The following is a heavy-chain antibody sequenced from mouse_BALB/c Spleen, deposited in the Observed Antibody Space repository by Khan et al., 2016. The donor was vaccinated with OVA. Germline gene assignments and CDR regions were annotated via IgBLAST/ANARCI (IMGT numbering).Heavy chain of an antibody. V-gene: IGHV3-2*02. CDR3: VRGRSY. CDR1: GYPITSDYA. Sequence: EVQLQESGPGLVKPSQSLSLTCTVTGYPITSDYAWNWIRQFPGNRLEWMGYINYSGSTSKRPSLKSRISITRDTSKNQIFLQLNSVTTEDTATYYCVRGRSYWGQGTLVTVSA. J-gene: IGHJ3*01. CDR2: INYSGST.